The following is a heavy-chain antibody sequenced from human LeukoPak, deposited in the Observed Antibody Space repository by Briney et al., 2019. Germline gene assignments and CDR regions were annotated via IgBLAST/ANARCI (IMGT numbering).Heavy chain of an antibody. Sequence: PSETLSLTCTVSGGSISSYYWSWIRQPAGKGLEWIGRIYTSGSTNYNPSLKSRVTMSVDTSKKQFSLKLTSVTAADTAVYYCARDGVWCGETLETLYWYFDLWGRGTLVTVSS. D-gene: IGHD3-10*01. CDR3: ARDGVWCGETLETLYWYFDL. CDR2: IYTSGST. V-gene: IGHV4-4*07. J-gene: IGHJ2*01. CDR1: GGSISSYY.